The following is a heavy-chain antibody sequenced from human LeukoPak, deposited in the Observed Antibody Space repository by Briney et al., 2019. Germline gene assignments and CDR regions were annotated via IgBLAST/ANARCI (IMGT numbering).Heavy chain of an antibody. V-gene: IGHV2-5*01. D-gene: IGHD3-9*01. J-gene: IGHJ3*02. Sequence: SGPTLVNPPQPLTLTCTFSGFSVSASGVGVGWIRQPPGKALEWLALTYWRDDKRYSPSLKSRLTTTKDTSKNQVVLTMTHMDPVDTATYYCAQRYYDILTGYYSNAFDIWGQGTMVTVSS. CDR1: GFSVSASGVG. CDR3: AQRYYDILTGYYSNAFDI. CDR2: TYWRDDK.